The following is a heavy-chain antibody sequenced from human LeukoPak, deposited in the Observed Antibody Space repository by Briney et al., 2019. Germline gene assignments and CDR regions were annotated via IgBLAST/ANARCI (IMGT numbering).Heavy chain of an antibody. J-gene: IGHJ4*02. CDR3: AIMHGYYDGSGYWVQ. D-gene: IGHD3-22*01. V-gene: IGHV3-23*01. CDR1: GFTISSYG. Sequence: GGSQRLSCAASGFTISSYGMSWVRQAPGKGLEWVSLITTSGATTSYADSVKGRFTISRDNPRNTLYMQMNSLRDEDTALYYCAIMHGYYDGSGYWVQWGQGTLVTVSS. CDR2: ITTSGATT.